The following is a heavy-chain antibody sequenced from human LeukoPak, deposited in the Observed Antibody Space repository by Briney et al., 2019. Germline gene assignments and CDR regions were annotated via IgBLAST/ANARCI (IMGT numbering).Heavy chain of an antibody. CDR1: GFTFSSYS. CDR2: ISSSSYI. J-gene: IGHJ4*02. CDR3: ARCTPNYDILTDLDY. V-gene: IGHV3-21*01. D-gene: IGHD3-9*01. Sequence: GGSLRLSCAASGFTFSSYSMNWVRQAPGKGLEWVSSISSSSYIYYADSVKGRFTISRDNAKNSLYLQMNSLRAEDTAVYYCARCTPNYDILTDLDYWGQGTLVTVSS.